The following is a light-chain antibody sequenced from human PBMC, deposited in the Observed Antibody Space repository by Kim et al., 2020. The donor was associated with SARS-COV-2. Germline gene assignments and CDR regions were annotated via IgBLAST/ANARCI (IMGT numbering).Light chain of an antibody. Sequence: PGQTARITCSGDALPKQYAYWYQQKPGQAPVLVIYKDSERPSGIPERFSGSSSGTTVTLTISGVQAEDEADYYCQSADSSGTAWVFGGGTQLTVL. CDR2: KDS. J-gene: IGLJ3*02. CDR3: QSADSSGTAWV. V-gene: IGLV3-25*03. CDR1: ALPKQY.